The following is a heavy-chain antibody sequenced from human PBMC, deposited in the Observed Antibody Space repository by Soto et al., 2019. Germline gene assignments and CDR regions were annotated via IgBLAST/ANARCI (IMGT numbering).Heavy chain of an antibody. CDR3: ASQGLYYYGLDG. CDR1: GFTFSTYW. J-gene: IGHJ6*02. V-gene: IGHV3-74*01. Sequence: GGSLRLSCAASGFTFSTYWMHWIRQVPGKGLEWVSRINSDASHTYYADSVKGRFTISGDNAKNTLYLQMNSLRAEDTAVYYCASQGLYYYGLDGWGQGTTVTV. CDR2: INSDASHT.